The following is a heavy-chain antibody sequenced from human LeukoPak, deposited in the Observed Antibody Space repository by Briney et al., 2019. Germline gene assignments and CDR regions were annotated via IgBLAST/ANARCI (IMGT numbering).Heavy chain of an antibody. CDR1: GYTLTELS. CDR3: ATGQLLCLDY. J-gene: IGHJ4*02. CDR2: FDPEDGET. D-gene: IGHD2-2*01. Sequence: ASVKVSCKVSGYTLTELSMHWVRQAPGKGLEWMGGFDPEDGETIYAQKFQGRVTMTEVTSTDTAYMELSSLRSEDTAVYYCATGQLLCLDYWGQGTLVTVSS. V-gene: IGHV1-24*01.